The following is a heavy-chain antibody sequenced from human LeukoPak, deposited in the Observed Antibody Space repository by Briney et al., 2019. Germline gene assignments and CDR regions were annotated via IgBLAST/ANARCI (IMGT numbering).Heavy chain of an antibody. CDR1: GFTFSNAW. CDR2: IGGSGGST. V-gene: IGHV3-23*01. J-gene: IGHJ4*02. Sequence: AGGSLRLSCAASGFTFSNAWMSWVRQAPGKGLAWDSAIGGSGGSTYYADSVKGRFTISRENSKTTLYLQMNSMRAEDTAVYYCVRDGDSGTDWYWAYWGQGTLVTVSS. CDR3: VRDGDSGTDWYWAY. D-gene: IGHD6-19*01.